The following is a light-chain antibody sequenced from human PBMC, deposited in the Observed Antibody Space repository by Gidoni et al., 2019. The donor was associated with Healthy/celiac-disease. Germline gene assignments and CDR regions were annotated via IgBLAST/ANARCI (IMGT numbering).Light chain of an antibody. Sequence: IGMTQTPATLSASPGQRATLSCRASQSVSSNLAWYQQKPGQAPRRLIYGASTRATGIPARFSGSGSGTEFTLTISSLQSEDFAVYYCQQYNSWPETFGQGTKVEIK. CDR2: GAS. CDR3: QQYNSWPET. CDR1: QSVSSN. V-gene: IGKV3-15*01. J-gene: IGKJ1*01.